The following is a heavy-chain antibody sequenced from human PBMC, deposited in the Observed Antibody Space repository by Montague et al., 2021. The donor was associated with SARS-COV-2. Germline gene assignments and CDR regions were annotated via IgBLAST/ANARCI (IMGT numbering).Heavy chain of an antibody. Sequence: SETLSLTCTVSGGSVSSSPYHWGWIRQPPGRGLEWVGSISYSGRTYFSPSLKSRLTISVDSSENQFSLRLSSVTAADTAVYYCASSYYYGSGTYVYNYYMDVWGKGTTVTASS. CDR3: ASSYYYGSGTYVYNYYMDV. V-gene: IGHV4-39*01. J-gene: IGHJ6*03. CDR2: ISYSGRT. CDR1: GGSVSSSPYH. D-gene: IGHD3-10*01.